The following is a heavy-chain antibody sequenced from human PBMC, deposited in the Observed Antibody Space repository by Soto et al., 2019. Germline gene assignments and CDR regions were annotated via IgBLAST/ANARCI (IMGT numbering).Heavy chain of an antibody. CDR3: ARYKMTTVDY. CDR1: GGSISSYY. CDR2: IYYSGST. D-gene: IGHD4-4*01. Sequence: SETLSLTCTVSGGSISSYYWIWIRQPPGKGLEWIGYIYYSGSTNYNPSLKSRVTISVDTSKNQFSLKLSSVTAADTAVYYCARYKMTTVDYWGQGTLVTVSS. J-gene: IGHJ4*02. V-gene: IGHV4-59*08.